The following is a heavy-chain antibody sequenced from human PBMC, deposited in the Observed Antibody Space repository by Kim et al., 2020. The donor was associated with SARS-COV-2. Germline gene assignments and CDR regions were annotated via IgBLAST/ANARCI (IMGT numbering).Heavy chain of an antibody. D-gene: IGHD2-2*01. Sequence: QRFQGRVTITRDTSESTAYMELSSLRSEDTAVYYCARGRGNIVVVPVFDYWGQGTLVTVSS. V-gene: IGHV1-3*01. CDR3: ARGRGNIVVVPVFDY. J-gene: IGHJ4*02.